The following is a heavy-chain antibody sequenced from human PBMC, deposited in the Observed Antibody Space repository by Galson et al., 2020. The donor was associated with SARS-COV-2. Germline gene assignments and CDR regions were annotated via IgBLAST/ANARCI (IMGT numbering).Heavy chain of an antibody. CDR2: ISYDGSNK. CDR1: GFTFSSYA. CDR3: ARDLGGWFDP. V-gene: IGHV3-30-3*01. Sequence: SCAASGFTFSSYAMHWVRQAPGKGLEWVAVISYDGSNKYYADSVKGRFTISRDNSKNTLYLQMNSLRAEDTAVYYCARDLGGWFDPWGQGTLVTVSS. J-gene: IGHJ5*02. D-gene: IGHD3-16*01.